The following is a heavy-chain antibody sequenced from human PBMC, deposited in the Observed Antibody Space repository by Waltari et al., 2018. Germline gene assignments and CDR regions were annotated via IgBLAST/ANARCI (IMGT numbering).Heavy chain of an antibody. V-gene: IGHV4-39*07. CDR2: SYYSGTT. Sequence: QLQLQESGPGLVKPSETLSLTCTVSGGSISSSSYYWGWIRQPPGKGLEWIGSSYYSGTTTSNPSLSGRITRSVAPSKNHLSLKLSSVTAADTAVYYCARDLLGYCSGGSCYSGDAFDIWGQGTMVTVSS. CDR1: GGSISSSSYY. CDR3: ARDLLGYCSGGSCYSGDAFDI. J-gene: IGHJ3*02. D-gene: IGHD2-15*01.